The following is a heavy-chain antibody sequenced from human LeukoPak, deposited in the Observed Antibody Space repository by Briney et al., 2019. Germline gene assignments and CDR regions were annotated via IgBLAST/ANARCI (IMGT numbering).Heavy chain of an antibody. Sequence: PGGSLRLSCAASGFTFSSYEMNWVRQAPGKGLEGVSYISSSGSTIYYADSVKGRFTVSRDNAKNSLYLQMNSLRAEDTAVYYCARGGYYGSGSYPKTPGIFDYWGQGTLVTVSS. V-gene: IGHV3-48*03. CDR2: ISSSGSTI. CDR3: ARGGYYGSGSYPKTPGIFDY. D-gene: IGHD3-10*01. J-gene: IGHJ4*02. CDR1: GFTFSSYE.